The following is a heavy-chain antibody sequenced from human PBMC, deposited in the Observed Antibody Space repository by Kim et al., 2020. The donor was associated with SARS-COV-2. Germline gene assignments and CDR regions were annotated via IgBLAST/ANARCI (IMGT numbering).Heavy chain of an antibody. V-gene: IGHV4-34*01. Sequence: TPSPQSRVTISVGPSKNQFSLKLSSVTAADTAVYYCARGPIAAAGYYFDYWGQGTLVTVSS. J-gene: IGHJ4*02. CDR3: ARGPIAAAGYYFDY. D-gene: IGHD6-13*01.